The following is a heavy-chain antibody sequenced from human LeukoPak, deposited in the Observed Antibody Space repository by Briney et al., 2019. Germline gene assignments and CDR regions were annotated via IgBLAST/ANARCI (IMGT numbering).Heavy chain of an antibody. CDR2: ISYDGSNK. J-gene: IGHJ4*02. CDR1: GFTFSSYG. D-gene: IGHD6-13*01. V-gene: IGHV3-30*18. CDR3: AKAGSWYGRAIDY. Sequence: PGRSLRLCCAASGFTFSSYGMHWVRQAPGKGLEWVAVISYDGSNKYYADSVKGRFTISRDNSKNTLYLQMNSLRAEDTAVYYCAKAGSWYGRAIDYWGQGTLVTVSS.